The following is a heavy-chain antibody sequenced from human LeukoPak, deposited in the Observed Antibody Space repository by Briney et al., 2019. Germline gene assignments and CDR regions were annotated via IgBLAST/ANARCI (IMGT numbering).Heavy chain of an antibody. V-gene: IGHV3-23*01. CDR3: AKDSVTIFGVVIGIDY. D-gene: IGHD3-3*01. CDR1: GFTFSSYA. J-gene: IGHJ4*02. Sequence: PGGSLGLSCAASGFTFSSYAMSWVRQAPGKGLEWVSAISGSGGSTYYADSVKGRFTISRDNSKNTLYLQMNSLRAEDTAVYYCAKDSVTIFGVVIGIDYWGQGTLVTVSS. CDR2: ISGSGGST.